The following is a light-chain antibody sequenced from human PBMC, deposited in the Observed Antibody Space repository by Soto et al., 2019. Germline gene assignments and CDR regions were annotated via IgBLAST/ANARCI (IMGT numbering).Light chain of an antibody. V-gene: IGKV1-39*01. CDR1: QDISNY. Sequence: DIQMTQSTSSLSASVGDGVTITCQASQDISNYLNWYQQKPGKAPKLLIYAASSLQSGVPSRFSGSGSGTDFTLTISSLQPEDFATYYCQQSYSTPRTFGQGTKVDIK. J-gene: IGKJ1*01. CDR3: QQSYSTPRT. CDR2: AAS.